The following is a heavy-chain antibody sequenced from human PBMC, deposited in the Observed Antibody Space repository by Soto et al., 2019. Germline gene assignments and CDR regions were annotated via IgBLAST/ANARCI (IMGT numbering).Heavy chain of an antibody. CDR2: IYSAGTT. CDR1: GFIVSSYY. Sequence: GGSLRLSCAASGFIVSSYYMTWVRQGPGKGLEWVSVIYSAGTTSYADSVKGRFTISRDNSKNTLYLLMNSLRAEDTAVYYCARGFYYDSSGYFFSPFDYWGQGTLVTVSS. J-gene: IGHJ4*02. CDR3: ARGFYYDSSGYFFSPFDY. V-gene: IGHV3-53*01. D-gene: IGHD3-22*01.